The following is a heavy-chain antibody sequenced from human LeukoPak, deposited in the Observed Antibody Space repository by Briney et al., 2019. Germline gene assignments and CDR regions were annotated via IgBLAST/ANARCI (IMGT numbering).Heavy chain of an antibody. V-gene: IGHV3-23*01. Sequence: GGSLRLSCAASGFTFSSYAMSWVRQAPGKGLEWVSAVSGSGGSTYYADSVKGRFTISRDNSKNTLYLQMNSLRAEDTAVYYCARPGYSSGWFVYWGQGTLVTVSS. CDR1: GFTFSSYA. J-gene: IGHJ4*02. D-gene: IGHD6-19*01. CDR3: ARPGYSSGWFVY. CDR2: VSGSGGST.